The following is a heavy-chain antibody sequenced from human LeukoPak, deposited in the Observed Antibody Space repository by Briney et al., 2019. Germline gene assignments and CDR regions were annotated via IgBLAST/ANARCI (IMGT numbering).Heavy chain of an antibody. J-gene: IGHJ3*02. D-gene: IGHD5-24*01. CDR2: IIPMFESA. Sequence: ASVKVSCKASGYTFNGYYMHWVRQAPGQGLAWMGGIIPMFESATYAQEFQGRVTITADESTSTAYMELSSLRSEDTAVYYCARGMARIHDAFDIWGQGTMVTVSS. V-gene: IGHV1-69*13. CDR1: GYTFNGYY. CDR3: ARGMARIHDAFDI.